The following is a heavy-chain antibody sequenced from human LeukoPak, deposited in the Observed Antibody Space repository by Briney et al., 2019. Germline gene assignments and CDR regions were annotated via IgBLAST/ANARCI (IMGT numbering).Heavy chain of an antibody. CDR2: ISGYNGNT. CDR1: GYPFTGYY. D-gene: IGHD6-19*01. V-gene: IGHV1-18*04. CDR3: ARVAPHRRLSSGWYYFDY. Sequence: ASVKVSCKTSGYPFTGYYIHWVRQAPGQGLEWMGWISGYNGNTKYAQKLQGRVTMTTDTSTSTAYMELRSLRPDDTAVYYCARVAPHRRLSSGWYYFDYWGQGTLVTVSS. J-gene: IGHJ4*02.